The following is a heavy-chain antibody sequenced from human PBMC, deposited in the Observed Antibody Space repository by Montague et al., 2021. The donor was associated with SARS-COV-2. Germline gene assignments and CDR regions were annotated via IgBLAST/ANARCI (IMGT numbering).Heavy chain of an antibody. J-gene: IGHJ4*02. V-gene: IGHV4-59*01. CDR1: GGSISSYY. CDR3: VRVGVSNWYSFFDY. CDR2: ILNSGST. D-gene: IGHD6-13*01. Sequence: SETLSLTCTVSGGSISSYYWSWIRQPPGKGLEWIGYILNSGSTNYNPSLKGRVTISVDTSKNQLSLRLRSVTAADTAVYYCVRVGVSNWYSFFDYWGQGTLVTVSS.